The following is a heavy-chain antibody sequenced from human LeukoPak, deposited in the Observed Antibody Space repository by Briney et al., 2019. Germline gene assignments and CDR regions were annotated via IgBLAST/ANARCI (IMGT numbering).Heavy chain of an antibody. Sequence: RGSLRLSCAASGFTFSGYWMSWVRQAPGKGLEWVANIKQDGSEKYYVDSVKGRFTISRDNAKNSLYLQMNSLRAEDTAVYYCARRGNLDYWGQGTLVTVSS. CDR2: IKQDGSEK. V-gene: IGHV3-7*05. CDR1: GFTFSGYW. CDR3: ARRGNLDY. J-gene: IGHJ4*02. D-gene: IGHD1-14*01.